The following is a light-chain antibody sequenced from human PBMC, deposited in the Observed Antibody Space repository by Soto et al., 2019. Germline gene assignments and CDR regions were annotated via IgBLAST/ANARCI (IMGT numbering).Light chain of an antibody. CDR3: QQYSKSLYT. Sequence: DIQMTQSPSTLSASVGDRVTITCRASQNINTWLAWYQQKPGKVPKLLMYKASTLESGVPSRFSGSGSGTEFPLTISSLQPDDFATYCCQQYSKSLYTFGQGTKLEIK. CDR1: QNINTW. V-gene: IGKV1-5*03. CDR2: KAS. J-gene: IGKJ2*01.